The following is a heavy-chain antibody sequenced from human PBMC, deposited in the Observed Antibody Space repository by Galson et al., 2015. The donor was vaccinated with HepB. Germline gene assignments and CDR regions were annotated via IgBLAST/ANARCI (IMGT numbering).Heavy chain of an antibody. CDR2: IGTAGDT. CDR3: ARSNGADYGMDV. Sequence: LRLSCAASGYTFSSYDMHWVRQATGKGLEWVSAIGTAGDTYYPGSVKGRFTISRENAKNSLYLQMNSLRAGDTAVYYCARSNGADYGMDVWGQGTTVTVSS. J-gene: IGHJ6*02. V-gene: IGHV3-13*01. CDR1: GYTFSSYD. D-gene: IGHD4-17*01.